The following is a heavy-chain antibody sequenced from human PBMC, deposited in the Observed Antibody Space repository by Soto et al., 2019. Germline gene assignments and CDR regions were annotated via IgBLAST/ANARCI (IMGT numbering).Heavy chain of an antibody. V-gene: IGHV3-23*01. CDR3: AKKGHDFWSGSGMDV. Sequence: GGSLRLSCAASGFTFSSYAMSWVRQAPGKGLEWVSAISGSGGSTYYADSVKGRFTISRDNSKNTLYLQMNSLRAEDTAVYYCAKKGHDFWSGSGMDVWGQGTTVTVSS. CDR2: ISGSGGST. D-gene: IGHD3-3*01. J-gene: IGHJ6*02. CDR1: GFTFSSYA.